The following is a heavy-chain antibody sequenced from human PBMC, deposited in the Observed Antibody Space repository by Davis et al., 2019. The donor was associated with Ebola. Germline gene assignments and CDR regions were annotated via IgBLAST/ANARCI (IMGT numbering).Heavy chain of an antibody. Sequence: SVKVSCKASGGTFSSYAISWVRQAPGQGLEWMGGIIPILGIANYAQKFQGRVTITADKSTSTAYMELSSLRSEDTAVYYCARAVWERATSYYYYYYMDVWGKGTTVTVSS. CDR1: GGTFSSYA. V-gene: IGHV1-69*10. J-gene: IGHJ6*03. CDR2: IIPILGIA. CDR3: ARAVWERATSYYYYYYMDV. D-gene: IGHD1-1*01.